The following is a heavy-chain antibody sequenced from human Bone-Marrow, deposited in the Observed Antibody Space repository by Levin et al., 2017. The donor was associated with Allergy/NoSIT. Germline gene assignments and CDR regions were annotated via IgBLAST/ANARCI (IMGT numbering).Heavy chain of an antibody. Sequence: GGSLRLSCVASGFTFSSYGMDWVRQAPGKGLEWVSAISGTGETTYYGDSVRGRFTISRDNSINTVYLQMNSLRAEDTAVYYCAKGLSNYGILPGDWGQGTLVTVSS. V-gene: IGHV3-23*01. CDR2: ISGTGETT. D-gene: IGHD3-10*01. CDR3: AKGLSNYGILPGD. CDR1: GFTFSSYG. J-gene: IGHJ4*02.